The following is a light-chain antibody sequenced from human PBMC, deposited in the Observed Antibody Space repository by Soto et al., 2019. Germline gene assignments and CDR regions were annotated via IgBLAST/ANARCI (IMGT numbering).Light chain of an antibody. V-gene: IGLV2-14*01. Sequence: ALTQPASVSGSPGQSITISCTGTSSDVGGYNYVSWYQHPPGKAPKLIIYEVSNRPSWVSNRFSGSKSGNTASLTISGLQAEDEADYYCTSYTRRNTLLFGGGTKLTVL. CDR1: SSDVGGYNY. J-gene: IGLJ3*02. CDR2: EVS. CDR3: TSYTRRNTLL.